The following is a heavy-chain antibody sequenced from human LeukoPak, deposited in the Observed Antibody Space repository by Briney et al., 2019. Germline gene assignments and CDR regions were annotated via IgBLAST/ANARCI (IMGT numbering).Heavy chain of an antibody. V-gene: IGHV3-30*18. CDR2: ISYDGSNK. D-gene: IGHD2-2*01. Sequence: GGSLRLSCAASGFTFSSYGTHWVRQAPGKGLEWVAVISYDGSNKYYADSVKGRFTISRDNSKNTLYLQMNSLRAEDTAVYYCAKGVTSYVDYWGQGTLVTVSS. CDR3: AKGVTSYVDY. J-gene: IGHJ4*02. CDR1: GFTFSSYG.